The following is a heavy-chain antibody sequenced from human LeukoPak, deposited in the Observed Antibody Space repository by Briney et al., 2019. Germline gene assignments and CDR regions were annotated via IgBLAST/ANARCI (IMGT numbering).Heavy chain of an antibody. J-gene: IGHJ4*02. CDR2: IYYSGST. Sequence: SETLSLTCTVSGGSISSGGYYWSWIRQHPGKGLEWIGYIYYSGSTYYNPSLKSRVTISVDTSKNQFSLKLSSVTAADTAVYYCARVPGIEKRLEWLSDRGFDYWGQGTLVTVSS. CDR1: GGSISSGGYY. D-gene: IGHD3-3*01. V-gene: IGHV4-31*03. CDR3: ARVPGIEKRLEWLSDRGFDY.